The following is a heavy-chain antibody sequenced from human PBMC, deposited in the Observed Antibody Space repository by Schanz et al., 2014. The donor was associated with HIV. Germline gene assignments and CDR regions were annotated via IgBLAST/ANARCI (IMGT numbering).Heavy chain of an antibody. CDR1: GFPFRNFW. J-gene: IGHJ4*02. Sequence: EEQLLESGGGTVQPGGSLRLSCVASGFPFRNFWLSWVRQAPGKGLEWVANMRPDAVEKYYVDSVKGRFTISRDNARNSLYLQMNSLRAEDTAVYYCVQDPEMDAITGYFPYWGQGTLVTVSS. V-gene: IGHV3-7*03. D-gene: IGHD3-16*01. CDR3: VQDPEMDAITGYFPY. CDR2: MRPDAVEK.